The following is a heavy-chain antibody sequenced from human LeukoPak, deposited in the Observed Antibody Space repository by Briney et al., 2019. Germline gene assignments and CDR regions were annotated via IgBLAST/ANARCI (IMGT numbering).Heavy chain of an antibody. Sequence: GGSLRLSCAASGFTVSSNYMSWVRQAPGRGLEWVSAISGSGGSTYYADSVKSRFTISRDNSKNTLYLQMNSLRAKDTAVYYCAKDSSGSYRDTFDYWGQGTLVTVSS. CDR3: AKDSSGSYRDTFDY. J-gene: IGHJ4*02. V-gene: IGHV3-23*01. D-gene: IGHD1-26*01. CDR1: GFTVSSNY. CDR2: ISGSGGST.